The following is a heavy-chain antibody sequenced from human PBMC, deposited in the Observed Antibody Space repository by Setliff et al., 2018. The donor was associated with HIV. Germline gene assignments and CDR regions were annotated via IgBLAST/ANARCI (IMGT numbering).Heavy chain of an antibody. CDR3: AVDSSGWSPRESKTGAFDI. V-gene: IGHV1-18*01. J-gene: IGHJ3*02. Sequence: VASVKVSCKASGYTFTSYGISWVRQAPGQGLEWMGWISAYNGNTNYAQKLQGRVTMTTDTSTSTAYMELRSLRSDDTAVYYCAVDSSGWSPRESKTGAFDIWGQGTMVTVSS. D-gene: IGHD6-19*01. CDR1: GYTFTSYG. CDR2: ISAYNGNT.